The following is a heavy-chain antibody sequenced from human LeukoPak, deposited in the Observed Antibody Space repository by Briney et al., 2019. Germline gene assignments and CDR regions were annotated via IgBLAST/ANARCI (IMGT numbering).Heavy chain of an antibody. J-gene: IGHJ5*02. V-gene: IGHV4-31*03. D-gene: IGHD5-12*01. CDR2: IYYSGST. Sequence: SETLSLTCTVSGGSISSGGYYWSWIRQHPGKGLEWIGYIYYSGSTYYNPSLKSRVTISVDTSKNQFSLKLSSVTAADTAVYYCAGVATRRVWFDPWGQGTLVTVSS. CDR1: GGSISSGGYY. CDR3: AGVATRRVWFDP.